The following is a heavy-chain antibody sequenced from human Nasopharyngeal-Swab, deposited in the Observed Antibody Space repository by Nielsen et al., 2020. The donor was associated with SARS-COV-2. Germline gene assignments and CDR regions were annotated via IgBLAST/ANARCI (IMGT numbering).Heavy chain of an antibody. CDR3: ARHRFGIAVADSDY. D-gene: IGHD6-19*01. CDR2: ISRSGTYI. J-gene: IGHJ4*02. V-gene: IGHV3-21*06. Sequence: GTGKGLEWVSSISRSGTYINYADSVKGRFTISRDNAKNSLYLQMNSLRAEDTAVYYCARHRFGIAVADSDYWGQGTLVTVSS.